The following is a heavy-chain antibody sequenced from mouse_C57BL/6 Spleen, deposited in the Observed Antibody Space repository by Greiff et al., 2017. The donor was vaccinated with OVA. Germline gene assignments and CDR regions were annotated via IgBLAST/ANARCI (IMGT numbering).Heavy chain of an antibody. CDR3: ARGDYGSSFAY. V-gene: IGHV1-76*01. D-gene: IGHD1-1*01. Sequence: QVQLKESGAELVRPGASVKLSCKASGYTFTDYYINWVKQRPGQGLEWIARIYPGSGNTYYNEKFKGKATLTAEKSSSTAYMQLSSLTSEDSAVYFCARGDYGSSFAYWGQGTLVTVSA. CDR2: IYPGSGNT. J-gene: IGHJ3*01. CDR1: GYTFTDYY.